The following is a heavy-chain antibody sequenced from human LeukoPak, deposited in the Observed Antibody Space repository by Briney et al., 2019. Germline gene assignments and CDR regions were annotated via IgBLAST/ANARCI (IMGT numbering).Heavy chain of an antibody. V-gene: IGHV3-30*03. CDR2: ISYDGTKK. Sequence: GGSLRLSCAASGFTFSSYGMHWVRQAPGKGLEWVAVISYDGTKKYYADSVKGRFTISRDNSKNTLYMQMNSLRVVDTAVYYCARRGTSSSWAHFDYWGQGTLVTVSS. J-gene: IGHJ4*02. D-gene: IGHD6-13*01. CDR1: GFTFSSYG. CDR3: ARRGTSSSWAHFDY.